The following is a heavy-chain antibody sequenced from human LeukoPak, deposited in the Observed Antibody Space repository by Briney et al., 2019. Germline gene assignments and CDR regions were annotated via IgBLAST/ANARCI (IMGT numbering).Heavy chain of an antibody. J-gene: IGHJ4*02. V-gene: IGHV1-46*01. Sequence: GASVKVSCKASGYTFTSYYMHWVRPAPGQGLEWMGIINPSGGSTSYAQKFQGRVTMTRDTSTSTVYMELSSLRSEDTAVYYCARDRRGNSGYYTNFDYWGQGTLVTVSS. CDR2: INPSGGST. CDR3: ARDRRGNSGYYTNFDY. CDR1: GYTFTSYY. D-gene: IGHD3-22*01.